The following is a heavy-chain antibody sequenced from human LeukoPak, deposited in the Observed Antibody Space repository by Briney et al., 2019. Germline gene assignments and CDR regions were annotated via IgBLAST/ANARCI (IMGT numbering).Heavy chain of an antibody. CDR1: GYTFTCYY. V-gene: IGHV1-2*02. J-gene: IGHJ5*02. CDR3: ARDRDGGATTNNWFDP. D-gene: IGHD1-26*01. CDR2: INPNSGGT. Sequence: ASVKVSCKASGYTFTCYYMHWVRQAPGQGLEWMGWINPNSGGTNYAQKFQGRVTMTRDTSISTAYMELSRLRSDDTAVYYCARDRDGGATTNNWFDPWGQGTLVTVSS.